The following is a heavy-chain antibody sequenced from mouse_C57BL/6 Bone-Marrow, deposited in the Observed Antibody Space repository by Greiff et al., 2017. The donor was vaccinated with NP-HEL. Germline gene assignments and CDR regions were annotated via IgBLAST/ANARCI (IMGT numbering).Heavy chain of an antibody. D-gene: IGHD2-2*01. V-gene: IGHV1-42*01. Sequence: VQLKESGPELVKPGASVKISCKASGYSFTGYYMNWVKQSPEKSLEWIGEINPSTGGTTYNQKFKAKATLTVDKSSSTAYMQLKSLTSEDSAVYYCARGGVTFDYWGQGTTLTVSS. CDR2: INPSTGGT. J-gene: IGHJ2*01. CDR3: ARGGVTFDY. CDR1: GYSFTGYY.